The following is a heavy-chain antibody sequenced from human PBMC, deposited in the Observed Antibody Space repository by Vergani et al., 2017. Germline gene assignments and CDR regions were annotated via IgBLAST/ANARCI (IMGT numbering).Heavy chain of an antibody. V-gene: IGHV1-24*01. CDR1: GGTFSSYA. Sequence: QVQLVQSGAEVKKPGSSVKVSCKASGGTFSSYAISWVRQAPGQGLEWMGGFDPEDGETIYAQKFQGRVTLTEDTSTDTAYMELSSLRSEETAVYYCATDRSSWSINGATFDIWGQGTMVTVSS. CDR3: ATDRSSWSINGATFDI. D-gene: IGHD6-13*01. J-gene: IGHJ3*02. CDR2: FDPEDGET.